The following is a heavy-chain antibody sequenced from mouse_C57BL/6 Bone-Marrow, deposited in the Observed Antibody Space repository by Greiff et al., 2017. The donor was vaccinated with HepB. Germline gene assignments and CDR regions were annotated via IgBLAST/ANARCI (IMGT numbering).Heavy chain of an antibody. CDR3: ARSGDGRGY. J-gene: IGHJ2*01. D-gene: IGHD3-1*01. CDR2: INPNNGGT. Sequence: EVQLQQSGPELVKPGASVKISCMASGYTFTDYYMNWVKQSHGKSLEWIGDINPNNGGTSYNQKFKGKATLTVDKSSSTAYMELRSLTSEDSAVYYCARSGDGRGYWGQGTTLTVSS. V-gene: IGHV1-26*01. CDR1: GYTFTDYY.